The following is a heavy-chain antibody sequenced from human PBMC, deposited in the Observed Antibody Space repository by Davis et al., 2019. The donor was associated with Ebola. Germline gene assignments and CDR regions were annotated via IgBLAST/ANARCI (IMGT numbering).Heavy chain of an antibody. V-gene: IGHV3-11*04. D-gene: IGHD3-22*01. J-gene: IGHJ4*02. CDR1: GGSISSYY. Sequence: LSLTCTVSGGSISSYYWSWIRQHPGKGLEWLSYISSSGTTIYYADSVKGRFTISRDNAKNSLYLQMNSLTAEDTALYYCARTYFQDNSGYRPSDYWGQGTLVTVSS. CDR3: ARTYFQDNSGYRPSDY. CDR2: ISSSGTTI.